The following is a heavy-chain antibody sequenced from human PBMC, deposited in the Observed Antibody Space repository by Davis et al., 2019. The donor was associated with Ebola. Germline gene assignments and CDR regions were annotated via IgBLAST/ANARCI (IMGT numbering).Heavy chain of an antibody. CDR3: ARARGPFDP. CDR1: GFTFSSHS. CDR2: LSSSSEFI. V-gene: IGHV3-21*06. Sequence: GESLKISCAASGFTFSSHSMNWVRQAPGKGLEWVSSLSSSSEFISYADSAKGRFTISRDNAKNSLYLQMNSLRAEDTAVYYCARARGPFDPWGQGTLVTVSS. J-gene: IGHJ5*02.